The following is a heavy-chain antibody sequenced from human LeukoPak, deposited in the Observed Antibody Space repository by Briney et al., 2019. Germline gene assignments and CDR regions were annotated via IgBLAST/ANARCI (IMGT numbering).Heavy chain of an antibody. D-gene: IGHD3-22*01. V-gene: IGHV3-23*01. Sequence: GGSLRLSCAASGFTFSSYAMSWVRQAPGKGLEWVSAITSSGGSTYYAGSVKGQFTISRDNSKNTVYLQMNSLRAEDTAVYYCAKDRPNYYDSSGHYYRRNGDYWGQGTLVTVSS. CDR2: ITSSGGST. J-gene: IGHJ4*02. CDR1: GFTFSSYA. CDR3: AKDRPNYYDSSGHYYRRNGDY.